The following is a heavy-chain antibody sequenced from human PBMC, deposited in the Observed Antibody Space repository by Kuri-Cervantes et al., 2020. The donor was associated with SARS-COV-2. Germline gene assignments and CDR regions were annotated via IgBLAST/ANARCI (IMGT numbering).Heavy chain of an antibody. V-gene: IGHV1-2*02. Sequence: ASVKVSCKASGGTFSSYAISWVRQAPGQGLEWMGWTNPNSGGTNYAQKFQGRVTMTRDTSISTAYMELSSLRSEDTAVYYCATDYAYQLLYSVYFQHWGQGTLVTVSS. CDR1: GGTFSSYA. CDR3: ATDYAYQLLYSVYFQH. J-gene: IGHJ1*01. D-gene: IGHD2-2*02. CDR2: TNPNSGGT.